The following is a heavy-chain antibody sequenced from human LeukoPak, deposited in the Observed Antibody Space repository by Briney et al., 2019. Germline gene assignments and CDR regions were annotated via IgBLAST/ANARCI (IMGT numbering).Heavy chain of an antibody. V-gene: IGHV3-30*02. CDR1: GFTFSSYD. CDR3: AKGYDGDKAQGYYAYMDV. D-gene: IGHD4-17*01. J-gene: IGHJ6*03. CDR2: IRYDGSNK. Sequence: PGGSLRLSCAASGFTFSSYDMHWVRQAPGKGLEWVASIRYDGSNKYFADSVKGRFTISRDNSKNTVYLQMNSLRPDDTAVHYCAKGYDGDKAQGYYAYMDVWGKGTTVTVPS.